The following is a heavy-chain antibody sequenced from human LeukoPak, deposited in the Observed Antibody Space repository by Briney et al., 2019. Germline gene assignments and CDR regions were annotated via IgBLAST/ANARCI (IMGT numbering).Heavy chain of an antibody. Sequence: ASVKVSCKTSGQTFTGYYLHWVRQAPGHGLQWMGWINPNSGGTYFAQKFQGRVTMTSDTSINTVYMELSRLGSDDTGVYFCATRCSSSTCYKSFYMDVWGQGTTVTVSS. V-gene: IGHV1-2*02. CDR1: GQTFTGYY. CDR2: INPNSGGT. J-gene: IGHJ6*03. D-gene: IGHD2-2*02. CDR3: ATRCSSSTCYKSFYMDV.